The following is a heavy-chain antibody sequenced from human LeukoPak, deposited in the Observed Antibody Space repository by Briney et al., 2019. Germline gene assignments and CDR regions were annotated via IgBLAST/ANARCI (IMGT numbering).Heavy chain of an antibody. CDR3: AKYLGKYSYGYSGLDY. CDR1: GFTFSSCA. J-gene: IGHJ4*02. V-gene: IGHV3-23*01. Sequence: GGSLRLSCAASGFTFSSCAMTWVRQAPGKGLEWVSSLGGSGASTFYADSVKGRFTISRDNSKNTLSLQMSSLRAEDTAVYFCAKYLGKYSYGYSGLDYWGQGTLVTVSS. CDR2: LGGSGAST. D-gene: IGHD5-18*01.